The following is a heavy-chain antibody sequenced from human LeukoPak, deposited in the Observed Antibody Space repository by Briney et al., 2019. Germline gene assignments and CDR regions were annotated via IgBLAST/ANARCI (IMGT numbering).Heavy chain of an antibody. CDR1: GGSISRYY. D-gene: IGHD6-13*01. J-gene: IGHJ4*02. CDR2: IYSSGST. CDR3: ARGAAATY. Sequence: SETLSLTCTVSGGSISRYYWSWIRQPPGKGLEWIGYIYSSGSTNYNPSLKSRVTISVDTSKSQFSLKLSSVTAADTAVYYCARGAAATYWGQGTLVTVSS. V-gene: IGHV4-59*01.